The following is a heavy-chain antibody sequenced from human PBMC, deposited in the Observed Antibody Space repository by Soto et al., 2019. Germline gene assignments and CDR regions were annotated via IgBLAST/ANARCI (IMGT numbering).Heavy chain of an antibody. Sequence: PGGSLRLSCAAAGCTFSSYGRHWVRQAPGKGLEWVAVISYDGSNKYYADSVKGRFTISRDNSKNTLYLQMNSLRAEDTAVYYCAKDGGGDISDGEFDYWGQGTLVTVSS. J-gene: IGHJ4*02. CDR1: GCTFSSYG. CDR2: ISYDGSNK. CDR3: AKDGGGDISDGEFDY. V-gene: IGHV3-30*18. D-gene: IGHD3-10*01.